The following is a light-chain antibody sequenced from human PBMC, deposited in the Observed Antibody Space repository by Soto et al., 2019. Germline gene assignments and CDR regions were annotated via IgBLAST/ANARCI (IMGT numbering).Light chain of an antibody. CDR1: QSISVH. Sequence: DIPMTQSPSSLSASVGDTVTITCRASQSISVHLNWYQQKPGKFPKLLIYPASNLQSGVPSSFSGSGSETDFALTISSLQPEDFATYYCQQSYITPYTFGQGTKLQIK. V-gene: IGKV1-39*01. CDR3: QQSYITPYT. J-gene: IGKJ2*01. CDR2: PAS.